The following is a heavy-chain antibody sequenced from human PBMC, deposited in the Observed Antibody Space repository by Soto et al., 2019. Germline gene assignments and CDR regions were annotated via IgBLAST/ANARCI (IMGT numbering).Heavy chain of an antibody. J-gene: IGHJ4*02. CDR3: ARPSLYGDNGDY. CDR1: GGTFSSYT. V-gene: IGHV1-69*02. D-gene: IGHD4-17*01. Sequence: QVQLVQSGAEVKKPGSSVKVSCKASGGTFSSYTISWVRQAPGQGLEWMGRIIPILGIANYAQKFQGRVTITADKSTSTAYMELSSLISEDTAVYYCARPSLYGDNGDYWGQGTLVTVSS. CDR2: IIPILGIA.